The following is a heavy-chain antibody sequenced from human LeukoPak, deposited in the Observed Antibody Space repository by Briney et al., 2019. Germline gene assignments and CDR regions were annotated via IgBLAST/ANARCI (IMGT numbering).Heavy chain of an antibody. CDR3: ARTTEGGYTYDYFYYYYMDV. V-gene: IGHV4-61*01. CDR1: GGSISSSYY. J-gene: IGHJ6*03. D-gene: IGHD5-18*01. Sequence: SETLSLTCAVSGGSISSSYYWSWIRQPPGKGLQWIGYIHYSGSTNYNPSLKSRVTISVNMSKNQFSLRLSSVTAADTAVYYCARTTEGGYTYDYFYYYYMDVWGKGTTVTISS. CDR2: IHYSGST.